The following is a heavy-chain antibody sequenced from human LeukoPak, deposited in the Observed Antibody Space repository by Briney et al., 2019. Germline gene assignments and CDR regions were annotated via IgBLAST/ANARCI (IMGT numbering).Heavy chain of an antibody. D-gene: IGHD2-15*01. J-gene: IGHJ3*02. CDR3: AIKPVVVVAATDDAFDI. V-gene: IGHV1-18*04. CDR2: ISAYNGNT. CDR1: GYTFTSYG. Sequence: ASVKVSCKASGYTFTSYGIGWVRQAPGQGLEWMGWISAYNGNTNYAQKLQGRVTMTTDTSTSTAYMELRSLRSDDTAVYYCAIKPVVVVAATDDAFDIWGQGTMVTVSS.